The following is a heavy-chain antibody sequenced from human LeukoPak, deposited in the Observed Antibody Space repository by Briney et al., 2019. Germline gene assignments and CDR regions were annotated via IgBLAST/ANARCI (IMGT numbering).Heavy chain of an antibody. CDR3: ARGSREPRGYLDS. V-gene: IGHV3-48*03. Sequence: GGSLRLSCAASAFAFSSYEMNWVRQAPGKGLEWVSYISSSGRSIYYAGSVKGRFTISRDNAKNSLYLQMNSLRAEDTAVYYCARGSREPRGYLDSWGQGTLVTVSS. CDR1: AFAFSSYE. CDR2: ISSSGRSI. D-gene: IGHD1-26*01. J-gene: IGHJ4*02.